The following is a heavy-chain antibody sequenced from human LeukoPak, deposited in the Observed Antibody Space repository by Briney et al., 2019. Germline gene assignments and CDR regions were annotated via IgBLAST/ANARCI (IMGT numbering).Heavy chain of an antibody. CDR2: IYYSGST. V-gene: IGHV4-59*12. CDR3: AGYEYSSSWSIDY. Sequence: SETLFLTCTVSGGSISSYYWSWIRQPPGKGLEWIGYIYYSGSTNYNPSLTSRVTISVDRSKNQFSLKLSSVTAADTAVHYCAGYEYSSSWSIDYWGQGTLVTVSS. J-gene: IGHJ4*02. D-gene: IGHD6-13*01. CDR1: GGSISSYY.